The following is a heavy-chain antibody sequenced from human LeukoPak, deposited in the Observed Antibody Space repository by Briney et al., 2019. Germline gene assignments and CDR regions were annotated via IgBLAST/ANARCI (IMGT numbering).Heavy chain of an antibody. V-gene: IGHV3-48*01. Sequence: GGSLRLSCAASGFTFSSYSMNWVRQAPGKGLEWVSYISSSITIYYADSVKGRFTISRDNAKNSLYLQMNSLRAEDTAVYYCARDRAYYDILTGYLYFDYWGQGTLVTVSS. D-gene: IGHD3-9*01. J-gene: IGHJ4*02. CDR2: ISSSITI. CDR3: ARDRAYYDILTGYLYFDY. CDR1: GFTFSSYS.